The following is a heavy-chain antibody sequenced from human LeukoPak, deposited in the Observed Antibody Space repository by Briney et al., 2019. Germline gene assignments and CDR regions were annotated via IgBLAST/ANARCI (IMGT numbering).Heavy chain of an antibody. Sequence: SRSLRLSCAASGFTFDDYAMHWVRQAPGKGLEWVSGISWNSGSIGYADSVKGRFTISRDNAKNSLYLQMNSLRAEDTALYHCALKGVGGELGGFDSWGQGTLVTVSS. CDR3: ALKGVGGELGGFDS. D-gene: IGHD1-26*01. CDR2: ISWNSGSI. V-gene: IGHV3-9*01. CDR1: GFTFDDYA. J-gene: IGHJ4*02.